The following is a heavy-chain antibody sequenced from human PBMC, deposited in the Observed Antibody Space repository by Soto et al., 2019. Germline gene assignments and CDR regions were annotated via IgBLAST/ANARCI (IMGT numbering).Heavy chain of an antibody. CDR2: ILVGGSP. D-gene: IGHD1-1*01. CDR1: GFICSSYD. V-gene: IGHV3-23*01. Sequence: PGGSLRLSCAVSGFICSSYDMSWVRQAPGKGLEWVSTILVGGSPHYEDSVKGRFTISRDTSKNTVYLQMNSLTAGDTAVYYCAKATATSGGAFEIYGQGAVVTVSS. CDR3: AKATATSGGAFEI. J-gene: IGHJ3*02.